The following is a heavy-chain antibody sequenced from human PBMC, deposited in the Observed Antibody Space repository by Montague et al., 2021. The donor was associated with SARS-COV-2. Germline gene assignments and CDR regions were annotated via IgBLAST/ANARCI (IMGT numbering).Heavy chain of an antibody. Sequence: SLRLSCAASGFTFSSYDMHWVRQAPGKGLEWVAVISYDGSNKYYADSVKGRFTISRDNSKNTLYLQMNSPRAEDTAVYYCAKDVGLRNFFDYWGQGTLVTVSS. CDR3: AKDVGLRNFFDY. V-gene: IGHV3-30*18. CDR2: ISYDGSNK. J-gene: IGHJ4*02. D-gene: IGHD1-26*01. CDR1: GFTFSSYD.